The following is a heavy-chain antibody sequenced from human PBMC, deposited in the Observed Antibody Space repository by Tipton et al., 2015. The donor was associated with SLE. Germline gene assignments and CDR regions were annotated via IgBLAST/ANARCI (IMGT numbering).Heavy chain of an antibody. Sequence: GLVKPSETLSLTCAVYGGSFSGYYWSWIRQPPGKGLEWIGEINHSGSTNYNPSLKSRVTISVDTSKNQFSLKLSSVTAADTAVYYCESPGGIAVAPRGMDVWGQGTTVTVSS. CDR1: GGSFSGYY. CDR2: INHSGST. CDR3: ESPGGIAVAPRGMDV. V-gene: IGHV4-34*01. J-gene: IGHJ6*02. D-gene: IGHD6-19*01.